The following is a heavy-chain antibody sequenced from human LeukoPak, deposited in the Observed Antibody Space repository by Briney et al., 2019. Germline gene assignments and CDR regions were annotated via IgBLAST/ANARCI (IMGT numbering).Heavy chain of an antibody. Sequence: PGGSLRLSCAASGFTFRSYWMHWVRQAPGRGLLWVSRINSDGSSTSYADSVKGRFTISRDNAKNTVYLQMNSLRADDTAVYYCAREFYVSPYYDSSGYYEGWGQGTLVTVSS. D-gene: IGHD3-22*01. CDR2: INSDGSST. CDR1: GFTFRSYW. CDR3: AREFYVSPYYDSSGYYEG. V-gene: IGHV3-74*01. J-gene: IGHJ4*02.